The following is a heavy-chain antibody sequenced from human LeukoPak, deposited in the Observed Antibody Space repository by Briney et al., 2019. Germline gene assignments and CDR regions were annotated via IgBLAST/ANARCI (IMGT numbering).Heavy chain of an antibody. Sequence: PGGSLTLSCAASGFMFSNYWMNWVRQAPGKGLEWVANIYQDGSKKKYVDSVKGRFTSSRDNAKNSLYLQMNSLRAEDTAVYYCACTNTLDVWGKGATVTASS. V-gene: IGHV3-7*03. D-gene: IGHD2-8*01. CDR1: GFMFSNYW. J-gene: IGHJ6*04. CDR3: ACTNTLDV. CDR2: IYQDGSKK.